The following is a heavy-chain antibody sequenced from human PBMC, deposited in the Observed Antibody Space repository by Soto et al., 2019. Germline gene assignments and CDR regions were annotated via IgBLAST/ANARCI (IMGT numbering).Heavy chain of an antibody. CDR3: ARDSVPYYYTSGSYYGPSTKSYGMDV. D-gene: IGHD3-10*01. J-gene: IGHJ6*02. CDR2: ISAYNGNT. V-gene: IGHV1-18*01. CDR1: GYTFTSYG. Sequence: ASVKVSCKASGYTFTSYGISWVRQAPGQGLEWMGWISAYNGNTNYAQKLQGRVTMTTDTSTSTAYMELRSLRSDDTAVYFCARDSVPYYYTSGSYYGPSTKSYGMDVWGQGTTVTVSS.